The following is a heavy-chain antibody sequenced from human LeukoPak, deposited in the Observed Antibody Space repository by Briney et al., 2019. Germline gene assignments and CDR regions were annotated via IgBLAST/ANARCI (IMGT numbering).Heavy chain of an antibody. Sequence: GGSLRPSCAASGFTFSSYGMHWVRQAPGKGLEWVAVISYDGSNKYYADSVKGRFTISRDNSKNTLYLQMNSLRAEDTAVYYCAKDPSEGYYYDSSGYYDYWGQGTLVTVSS. J-gene: IGHJ4*02. D-gene: IGHD3-22*01. CDR1: GFTFSSYG. CDR2: ISYDGSNK. CDR3: AKDPSEGYYYDSSGYYDY. V-gene: IGHV3-30*18.